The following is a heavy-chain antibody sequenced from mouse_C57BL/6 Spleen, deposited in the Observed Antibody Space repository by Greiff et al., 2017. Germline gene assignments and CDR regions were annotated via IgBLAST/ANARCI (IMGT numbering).Heavy chain of an antibody. CDR2: IRLKSDNYAT. V-gene: IGHV6-3*01. J-gene: IGHJ4*01. Sequence: EVKLEESGGGLVQPGGSMKLSCVASGFTFSNYWMNWVRQSPEKGLEWVAQIRLKSDNYATHYAVSVKGRFTISRDDSKSSVYLQMNNLRAEDTGIYYCTGNLYYYAMDYWGQGTSVTVSS. CDR1: GFTFSNYW. CDR3: TGNLYYYAMDY.